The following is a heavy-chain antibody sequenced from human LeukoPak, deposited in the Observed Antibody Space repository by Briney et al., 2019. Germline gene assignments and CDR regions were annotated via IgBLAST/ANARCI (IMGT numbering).Heavy chain of an antibody. CDR3: AKDYGWFGELLS. CDR1: GFTFSSYG. V-gene: IGHV3-30*18. D-gene: IGHD3-10*01. CDR2: ISYDGSNK. J-gene: IGHJ4*02. Sequence: GGSLRLSCAASGFTFSSYGMHWVRQAPGKGLEWVAVISYDGSNKYYEDSVKGRFTISRDNSKNTLYLQMNSLRAEDTAVYYCAKDYGWFGELLSWGQGTLVTVSS.